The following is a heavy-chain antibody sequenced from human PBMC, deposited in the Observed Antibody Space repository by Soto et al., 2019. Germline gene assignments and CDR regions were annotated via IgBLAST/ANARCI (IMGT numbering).Heavy chain of an antibody. CDR3: AKDYGCSRYFFDY. V-gene: IGHV3-23*01. J-gene: IGHJ4*02. CDR2: ISGNGAST. Sequence: PGGSLRLSCAASGFTFINYAMTWVRQAPGEGLEWVSTISGNGASTHYADSVKCRFSISRDNSKNTLYLQMNSLRADNTAVYYCAKDYGCSRYFFDYWGQGALVTVSS. D-gene: IGHD3-10*02. CDR1: GFTFINYA.